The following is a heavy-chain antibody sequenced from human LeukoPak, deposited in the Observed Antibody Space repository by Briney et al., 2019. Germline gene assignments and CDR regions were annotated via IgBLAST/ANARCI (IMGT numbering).Heavy chain of an antibody. J-gene: IGHJ6*03. CDR2: ISGSGGST. CDR3: ARDYRYFDWLYDYYYYYMDV. V-gene: IGHV3-23*01. Sequence: GGSLRLSCAASGFTFSSYAMSWVRQAPGKGLEWVSAISGSGGSTYYADSVKGRFTISRDNSKNTLYLQMNSLRAEDTAVYYCARDYRYFDWLYDYYYYYMDVWGKGTTVTVSS. CDR1: GFTFSSYA. D-gene: IGHD3-9*01.